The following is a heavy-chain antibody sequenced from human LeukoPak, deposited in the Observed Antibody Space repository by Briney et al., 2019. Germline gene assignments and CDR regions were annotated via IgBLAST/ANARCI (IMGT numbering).Heavy chain of an antibody. J-gene: IGHJ4*02. CDR3: ARGLRAASLY. CDR2: IYYSGST. CDR1: GGSISSYY. V-gene: IGHV4-39*01. D-gene: IGHD2-15*01. Sequence: SETLSLTCTVSGGSISSYYWSWIRQPPGKGLEWIGSIYYSGSTYYNPSLKSRVTISVDTSKNQFSLKLSSVTAADTAVYYCARGLRAASLYWGQGTLVTVSS.